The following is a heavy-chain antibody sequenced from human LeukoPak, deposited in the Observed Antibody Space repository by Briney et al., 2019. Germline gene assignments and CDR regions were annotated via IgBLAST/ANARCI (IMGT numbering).Heavy chain of an antibody. CDR2: INPNSGGT. CDR3: ARAGPRYNWNYRESLGWFDP. Sequence: ASVKVSCKASGYTFTGYYIHWVRQAPGQGLEWMGWINPNSGGTNYAQKFQGRVTMTRDTSISTAYMELSRLRSDDTAVYYCARAGPRYNWNYRESLGWFDPWGQGTLVTVSS. D-gene: IGHD1-7*01. CDR1: GYTFTGYY. J-gene: IGHJ5*02. V-gene: IGHV1-2*02.